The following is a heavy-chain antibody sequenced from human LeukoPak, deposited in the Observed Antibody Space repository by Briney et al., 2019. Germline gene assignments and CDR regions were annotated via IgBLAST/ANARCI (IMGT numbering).Heavy chain of an antibody. Sequence: ASSVKVSCKASGYTFTGYYMHWVRQARGQGVEWMGWINPNSGGTNYAQKFQGRVTMTRDTSMSTAYMELSRLRSDHTAVYYCAGASVLLWFGESSAFDIWGQGTMVTVSS. CDR2: INPNSGGT. CDR3: AGASVLLWFGESSAFDI. V-gene: IGHV1-2*02. CDR1: GYTFTGYY. D-gene: IGHD3-10*01. J-gene: IGHJ3*02.